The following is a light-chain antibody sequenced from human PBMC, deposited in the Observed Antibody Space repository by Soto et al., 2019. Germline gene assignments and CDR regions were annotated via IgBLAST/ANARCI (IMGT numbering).Light chain of an antibody. CDR2: DAS. Sequence: DIQMTQSPSTLSASVGDRVTITCRASQSINSWLAWYQQKPGKAPKLRIYDASSLESGAPSRVRGSGSGTEFALSISRLKPDDFATYDCHHGLLWTFSQGTEVDIK. J-gene: IGKJ1*01. CDR3: HHGLLWT. CDR1: QSINSW. V-gene: IGKV1-5*01.